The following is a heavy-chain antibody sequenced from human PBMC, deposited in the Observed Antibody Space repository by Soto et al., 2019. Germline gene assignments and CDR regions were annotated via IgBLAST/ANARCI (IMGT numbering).Heavy chain of an antibody. CDR1: GFTFSSYA. D-gene: IGHD6-19*01. Sequence: EVQLLESGGGLVQPGGSLRLSCAASGFTFSSYAMTWVRQAPGKGLEWVSVISGSGGSAQYAVSVRGRFTISRDNAWEQLYLHMNSLRVEATAIYCCAKDLISSGWPTWFGPRGQGTGVTVSS. CDR3: AKDLISSGWPTWFGP. V-gene: IGHV3-23*01. CDR2: ISGSGGSA. J-gene: IGHJ5*02.